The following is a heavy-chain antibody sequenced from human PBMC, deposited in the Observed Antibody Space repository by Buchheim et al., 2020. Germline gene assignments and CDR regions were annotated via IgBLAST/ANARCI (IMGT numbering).Heavy chain of an antibody. V-gene: IGHV1-46*01. J-gene: IGHJ5*02. Sequence: QVQLVQSGAEVKKPGASVKVSCKASGYTFTSYYMHWVRQAPGQGLEWMGIINPSGGSTSYAQKFQGRVTMTRDTSTSTVYMELSSLRSEDTAVYYCARDCGVTAPGPLETNWFDPWGQGTL. CDR3: ARDCGVTAPGPLETNWFDP. CDR2: INPSGGST. CDR1: GYTFTSYY. D-gene: IGHD2-21*02.